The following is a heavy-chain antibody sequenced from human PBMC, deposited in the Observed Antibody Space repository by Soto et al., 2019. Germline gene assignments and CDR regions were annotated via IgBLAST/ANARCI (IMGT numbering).Heavy chain of an antibody. D-gene: IGHD3-22*01. CDR3: ARHSRYYYDSSGYYLYYFDY. CDR2: IYPGDSDT. Sequence: GESLKISCKGSGYSFTSYWIGWVRQMPGKGLEWMGIIYPGDSDTRYSPSFQGQVTISADKSISTAYLQWSSLKASDTAMYYCARHSRYYYDSSGYYLYYFDYWGQGTLVTVSS. CDR1: GYSFTSYW. J-gene: IGHJ4*02. V-gene: IGHV5-51*01.